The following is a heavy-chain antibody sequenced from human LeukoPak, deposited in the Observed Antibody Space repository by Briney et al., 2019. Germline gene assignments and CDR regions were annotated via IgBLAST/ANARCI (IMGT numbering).Heavy chain of an antibody. J-gene: IGHJ6*02. Sequence: GGSLRLSCAAPGFTFSSYEMNWVRQAPGKGLEWVPYISSSGSTIYYADSVKGRFTISRDNAKNSLYLQMNSLRAEDTAVYYCARAEEGYCSGGSCYYYYDMDVWGQGTTVTVSS. CDR2: ISSSGSTI. CDR1: GFTFSSYE. D-gene: IGHD2-15*01. CDR3: ARAEEGYCSGGSCYYYYDMDV. V-gene: IGHV3-48*03.